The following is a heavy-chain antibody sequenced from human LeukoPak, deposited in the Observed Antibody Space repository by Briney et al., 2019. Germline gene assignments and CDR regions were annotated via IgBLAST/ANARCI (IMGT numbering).Heavy chain of an antibody. J-gene: IGHJ5*02. D-gene: IGHD5-18*01. CDR1: GYTFTGYY. Sequence: GASVKVSCKASGYTFTGYYMHWVRQAPGQGLEWMGWINPNSGGTNYAQKFQGRVTMTRDTSISTAYMELSRLRSDDSAMYYCARHLPPLTAMVKAVLDPWGQGTLVTVSS. CDR3: ARHLPPLTAMVKAVLDP. CDR2: INPNSGGT. V-gene: IGHV1-2*02.